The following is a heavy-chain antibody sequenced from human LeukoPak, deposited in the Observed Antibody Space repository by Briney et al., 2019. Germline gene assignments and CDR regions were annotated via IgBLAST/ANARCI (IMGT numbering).Heavy chain of an antibody. Sequence: GESLKISCKGSGYSFTSYWIGWVRQMPGKGLGWMGIIYPGDSDTRSSPSIQGQVTLSADKSISTAYLQWSSLKASDTAMYYCARPREDSSGWYEYWGQGNLVTVSS. CDR3: ARPREDSSGWYEY. D-gene: IGHD6-19*01. V-gene: IGHV5-51*01. J-gene: IGHJ4*02. CDR2: IYPGDSDT. CDR1: GYSFTSYW.